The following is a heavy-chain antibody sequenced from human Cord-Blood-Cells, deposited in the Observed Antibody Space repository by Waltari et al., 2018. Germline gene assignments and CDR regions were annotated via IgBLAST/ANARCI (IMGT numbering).Heavy chain of an antibody. CDR3: AREVASIVATAGDDAFDI. V-gene: IGHV1-69*09. CDR2: CVPILGIA. D-gene: IGHD5-12*01. CDR1: GGTFSSYA. J-gene: IGHJ3*02. Sequence: QVQLVQSGAEVKKPGSSVKVSCKASGGTFSSYAISWVRQAPGQGLEWMGRCVPILGIAKDAQNVQGRVTITADKSASTAYMELSSLRSEDTAVYYCAREVASIVATAGDDAFDIWGQGTMVTVSS.